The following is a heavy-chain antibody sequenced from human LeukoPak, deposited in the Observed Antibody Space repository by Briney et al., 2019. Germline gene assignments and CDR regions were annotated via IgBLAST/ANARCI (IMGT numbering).Heavy chain of an antibody. CDR3: ASAPADGGGYYNFNY. V-gene: IGHV3-7*01. Sequence: PGGSLRLSCAASGFTFSSYWMCWVRQAPGKGLERVANIREYGSEKYYVDSVKGRFTISRYNAKNSLYLQMNSLRAKDTAVYYCASAPADGGGYYNFNYWGQGTLVTVSS. CDR1: GFTFSSYW. J-gene: IGHJ4*02. CDR2: IREYGSEK. D-gene: IGHD3-22*01.